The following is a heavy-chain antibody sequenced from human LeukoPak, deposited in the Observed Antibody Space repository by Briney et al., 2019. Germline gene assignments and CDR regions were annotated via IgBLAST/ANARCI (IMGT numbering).Heavy chain of an antibody. V-gene: IGHV4-39*07. J-gene: IGHJ4*02. Sequence: SETLSLTCTVSGGSISSSSYYWGWIRQPPGKGLEWIGSIYYGGSTYYNPSLKSRVTISVDTSKNQFSLKVSSVTAADTAVYYCARASGWVTNPFDYWGQGTLVTVSS. D-gene: IGHD2-21*02. CDR1: GGSISSSSYY. CDR2: IYYGGST. CDR3: ARASGWVTNPFDY.